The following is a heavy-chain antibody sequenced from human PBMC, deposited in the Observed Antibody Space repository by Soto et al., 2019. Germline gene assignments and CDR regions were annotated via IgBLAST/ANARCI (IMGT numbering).Heavy chain of an antibody. J-gene: IGHJ5*01. Sequence: EVQLVESGGGLVQPGGSLRLSCAASGFTFSSHWMHWVRQAPGKGLVWVSRINGDGSSTSYADSVKGRFTLSRDNAKNMLYLQVNSLRADDTAVYYCAGSPGLSRISGTTLGAWGQGTLVTVSS. V-gene: IGHV3-74*01. CDR1: GFTFSSHW. D-gene: IGHD1-7*01. CDR3: AGSPGLSRISGTTLGA. CDR2: INGDGSST.